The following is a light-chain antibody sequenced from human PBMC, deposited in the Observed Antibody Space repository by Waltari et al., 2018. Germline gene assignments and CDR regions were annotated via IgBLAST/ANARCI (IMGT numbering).Light chain of an antibody. J-gene: IGLJ3*02. CDR2: VNSAGSH. V-gene: IGLV4-69*01. CDR3: QTGGHGTWV. Sequence: QLVLTQSPSASASLGASVKLTCTLSSGHSSNVIAWHQQQPETGPRNLMKVNSAGSHSKGDEIPDRFSGSSSGAERYPTISSVQSEDEADYYCQTGGHGTWVFGGGTKLTVL. CDR1: SGHSSNV.